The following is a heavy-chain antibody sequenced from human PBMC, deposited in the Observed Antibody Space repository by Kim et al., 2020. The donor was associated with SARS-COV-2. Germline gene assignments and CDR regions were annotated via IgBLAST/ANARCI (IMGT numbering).Heavy chain of an antibody. J-gene: IGHJ4*02. CDR3: TRGSWGRFDY. CDR2: ISNDGQDA. D-gene: IGHD3-16*01. CDR1: GFTFTNHW. V-gene: IGHV3-74*01. Sequence: GGSLRLSCAPSGFTFTNHWMHWVRQAPGKGLVWVSRISNDGQDAVYADSVRGRFTVSRDNARNILFLQMNSLRVDDTAVYYCTRGSWGRFDYWEQGTLGT.